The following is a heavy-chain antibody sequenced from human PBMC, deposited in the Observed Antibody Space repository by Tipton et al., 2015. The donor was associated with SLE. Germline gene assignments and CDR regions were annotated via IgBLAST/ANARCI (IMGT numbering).Heavy chain of an antibody. CDR2: IYHSGST. D-gene: IGHD2-15*01. J-gene: IGHJ2*01. Sequence: TLSLTCAVSGYSISSGLYWGWIRPPPGKGLEWIGSIYHSGSTYYNPSLKSRVTISVDTSKNQFSLQLSPVPAADTAVYFCARGVVVAAFDLWGRGTLVTVSS. CDR3: ARGVVVAAFDL. V-gene: IGHV4-38-2*01. CDR1: GYSISSGLY.